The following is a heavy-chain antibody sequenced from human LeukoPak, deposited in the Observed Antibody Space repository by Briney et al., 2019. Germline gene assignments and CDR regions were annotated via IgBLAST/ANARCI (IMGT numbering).Heavy chain of an antibody. Sequence: ASVKVSCKASGYTFTGYYMHWVRQAPGQGLELMGWINPNSCGTNYVQKFQGRVTMTRDTSISTAYMELSRLRSDDTAVYYCARERVVTVDYWGQGTLVTVSS. J-gene: IGHJ4*02. CDR1: GYTFTGYY. V-gene: IGHV1-2*02. D-gene: IGHD3-22*01. CDR3: ARERVVTVDY. CDR2: INPNSCGT.